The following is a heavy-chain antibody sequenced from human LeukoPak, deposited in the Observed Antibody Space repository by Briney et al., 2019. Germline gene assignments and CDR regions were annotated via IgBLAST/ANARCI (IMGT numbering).Heavy chain of an antibody. CDR2: INPNSGGT. J-gene: IGHJ6*03. D-gene: IGHD2-2*01. CDR3: ARDIVVVPAANPSGYYYYYMDV. V-gene: IGHV1-2*02. CDR1: GYTFTGYY. Sequence: GSVKVSCKASGYTFTGYYMHWVRQAPGQGLEWMGWINPNSGGTNYAQKFQGRVTMTRGTSISTAYMELSRLRSDDTAVYYCARDIVVVPAANPSGYYYYYMDVWGKGTTVTVSS.